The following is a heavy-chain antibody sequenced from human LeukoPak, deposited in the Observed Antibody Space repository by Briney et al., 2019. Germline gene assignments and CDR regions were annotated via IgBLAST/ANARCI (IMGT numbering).Heavy chain of an antibody. Sequence: ASVKVSCEASGYTFTSYYMHWVRQAPGQGLEWMGIINPSGGSTSYAQKFQGRVTMTRDTSTSTVYMELSSLRSEDTAVYYCARVGTPGCVDFWGQGTLVTVSS. J-gene: IGHJ4*02. CDR2: INPSGGST. CDR3: ARVGTPGCVDF. D-gene: IGHD1-14*01. V-gene: IGHV1-46*01. CDR1: GYTFTSYY.